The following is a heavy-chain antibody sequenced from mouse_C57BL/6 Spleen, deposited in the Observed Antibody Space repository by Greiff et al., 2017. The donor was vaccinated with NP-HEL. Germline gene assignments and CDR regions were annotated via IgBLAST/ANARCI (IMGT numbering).Heavy chain of an antibody. J-gene: IGHJ1*03. CDR3: ARDGYRYFDV. CDR2: IHPNSGST. CDR1: GYTFTSYW. V-gene: IGHV1-64*01. Sequence: QVQLQQSGAELVKPGASVKLSCKASGYTFTSYWMHWVKQRPGQGLEWIGMIHPNSGSTNYNEKFKSKATLTVDKSSSTAYMQLSSLTSEDSAVYYCARDGYRYFDVWGTGTTVTVSS. D-gene: IGHD2-3*01.